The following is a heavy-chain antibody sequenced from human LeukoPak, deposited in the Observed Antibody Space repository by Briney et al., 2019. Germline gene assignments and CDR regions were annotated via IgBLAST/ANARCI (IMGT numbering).Heavy chain of an antibody. Sequence: GGSLRLSCAASGFTFSSYAMSWVRQAPGKGLEWVSAISGSGGSTYYADSVKGRFTISRDNSKNTLYLQMNSLRAEDTAVYYCARGPPRITIFGVVITYNWFDPWGQGTLVTVSS. J-gene: IGHJ5*02. CDR1: GFTFSSYA. CDR2: ISGSGGST. D-gene: IGHD3-3*01. CDR3: ARGPPRITIFGVVITYNWFDP. V-gene: IGHV3-23*01.